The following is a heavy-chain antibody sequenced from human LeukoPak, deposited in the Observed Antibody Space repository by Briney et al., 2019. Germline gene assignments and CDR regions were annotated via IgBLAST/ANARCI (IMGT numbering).Heavy chain of an antibody. CDR1: GYTFTTYA. Sequence: GASVKVSCKASGYTFTTYAIHWVRQAPGQRLEWMGWISAYNGNTNYAQKLQGRVTMTTDTSTSTAYMELRSLRSDDTAVYYCAIKGYSSSWYNSFDYWGQGTLVTVSS. CDR2: ISAYNGNT. D-gene: IGHD6-13*01. J-gene: IGHJ4*02. CDR3: AIKGYSSSWYNSFDY. V-gene: IGHV1-18*01.